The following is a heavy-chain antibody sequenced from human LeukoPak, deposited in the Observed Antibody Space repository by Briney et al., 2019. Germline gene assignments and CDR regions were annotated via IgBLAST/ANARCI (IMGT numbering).Heavy chain of an antibody. V-gene: IGHV4-34*01. CDR1: GGSFGGYY. Sequence: SETLSLTCAVYGGSFGGYYWSWIRQPPGKGLEWIGEINHSGSTNYNPSLKSRVTISVDTSKNQFSLKLSSVTAADTAVYYCARSGGRGSPVDYWGQGTLVTVSS. D-gene: IGHD3-10*01. CDR2: INHSGST. CDR3: ARSGGRGSPVDY. J-gene: IGHJ4*02.